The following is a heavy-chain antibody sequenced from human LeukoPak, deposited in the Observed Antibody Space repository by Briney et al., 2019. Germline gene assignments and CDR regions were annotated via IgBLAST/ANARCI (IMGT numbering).Heavy chain of an antibody. V-gene: IGHV3-30*18. Sequence: GRSLRLSCAASGFTFSSYGMHWVRQAPGKGLEWVAVISYDGSNKYYADSVKGRFTISRDNSKNTLYLQMNSLRAEDTAVYYCAKDLYVWGSYRYPDYWGQGTLVTVSS. CDR2: ISYDGSNK. CDR1: GFTFSSYG. CDR3: AKDLYVWGSYRYPDY. D-gene: IGHD3-16*02. J-gene: IGHJ4*02.